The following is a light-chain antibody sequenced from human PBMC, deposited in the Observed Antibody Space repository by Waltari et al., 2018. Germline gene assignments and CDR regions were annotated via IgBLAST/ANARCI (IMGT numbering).Light chain of an antibody. V-gene: IGLV2-8*01. CDR2: DVN. Sequence: QSALTQPPSASGSLGQSVTISCTGTSSDVGHYNYVSWYQQHPGRAPKLIIYDVNRRPSGVPDRFSGSKSGNTASLAVSGLQPEDEADYYCSSYAGSSYVFGTGTTVTVL. CDR3: SSYAGSSYV. CDR1: SSDVGHYNY. J-gene: IGLJ1*01.